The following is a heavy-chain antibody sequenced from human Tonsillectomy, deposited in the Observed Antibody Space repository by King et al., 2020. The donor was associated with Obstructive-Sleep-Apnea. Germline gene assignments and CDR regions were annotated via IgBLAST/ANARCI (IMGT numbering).Heavy chain of an antibody. CDR3: ARAPFIWTDYAQSWYFDL. D-gene: IGHD3/OR15-3a*01. J-gene: IGHJ2*01. CDR2: IHSGGST. V-gene: IGHV3-66*01. Sequence: VQLVESGGGLVQPGGSLRLSCAASGFTVSSNYMSWVRQAPGKGLEWVSVIHSGGSTYYADSVKGRFTISRDNSNNTLYLQMNSLRAEDTAVYYCARAPFIWTDYAQSWYFDLWGRGTLVTVSS. CDR1: GFTVSSNY.